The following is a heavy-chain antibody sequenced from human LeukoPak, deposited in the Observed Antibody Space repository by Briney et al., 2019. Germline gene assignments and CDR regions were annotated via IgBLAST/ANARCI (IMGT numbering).Heavy chain of an antibody. D-gene: IGHD5-18*01. Sequence: PGGSLRLSCAASGFTFSSYEMNWVRQAPGKGREGVSYISSSGSTIYYADSVKGRFTISRDNAKNSLYLQMNSLRAEDTAVYYCARVGIIQLWSPLYSGDYWGQGTLVTVSS. CDR2: ISSSGSTI. J-gene: IGHJ4*02. V-gene: IGHV3-48*03. CDR1: GFTFSSYE. CDR3: ARVGIIQLWSPLYSGDY.